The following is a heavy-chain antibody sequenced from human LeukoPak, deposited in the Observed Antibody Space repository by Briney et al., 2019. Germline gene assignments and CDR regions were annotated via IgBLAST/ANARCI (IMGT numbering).Heavy chain of an antibody. D-gene: IGHD3-22*01. CDR3: GTMRGNPGAFDI. V-gene: IGHV1-24*01. CDR1: GYTLNELS. CDR2: FDPEDGET. J-gene: IGHJ3*02. Sequence: ASVKVSCKVSGYTLNELSMHWVRQAPGKGLEWMGGFDPEDGETIYAQKFQGRVTMTEDTSTDTAYMELSSLRSEDTAVYYCGTMRGNPGAFDIWGQGTMVTVSS.